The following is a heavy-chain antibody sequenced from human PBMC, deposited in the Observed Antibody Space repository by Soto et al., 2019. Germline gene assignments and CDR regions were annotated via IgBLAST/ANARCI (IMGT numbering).Heavy chain of an antibody. CDR2: IYSGGST. J-gene: IGHJ4*02. D-gene: IGHD1-1*01. CDR3: ARHTTWTPRALYY. V-gene: IGHV3-66*04. CDR1: GFTVSSNY. Sequence: EVQLVESGGGLVQPGGSLRLSCAASGFTVSSNYMSWVRQAPGKGLEWVSVIYSGGSTYYADSVKGRFTISRDNSKNTLYLQMNSLRAEDTAVYYCARHTTWTPRALYYWGQGTLVTVSS.